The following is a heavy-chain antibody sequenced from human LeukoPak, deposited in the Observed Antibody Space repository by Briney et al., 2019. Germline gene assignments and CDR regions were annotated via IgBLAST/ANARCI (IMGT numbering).Heavy chain of an antibody. CDR2: ISGSGGRT. D-gene: IGHD3-22*01. Sequence: PGGSLRLSCAASGSTFSSYAMSWVRQAPGKGLEWVSGISGSGGRTYYAGSVRGRFTISRDNSKNRLYLQMNSLRAEDTALYYCAKRDYYDSNGYFFPYYFDNWGQGTLVAVSS. CDR3: AKRDYYDSNGYFFPYYFDN. CDR1: GSTFSSYA. J-gene: IGHJ4*02. V-gene: IGHV3-23*01.